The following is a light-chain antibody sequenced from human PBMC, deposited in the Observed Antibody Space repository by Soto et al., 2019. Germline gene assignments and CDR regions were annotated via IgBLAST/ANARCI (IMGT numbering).Light chain of an antibody. V-gene: IGKV3-20*01. Sequence: EVMLTQSPGTLSLSPGERATLSCRASQRVSSNYLAWYQQKSGQAPRLLIYGASNRATGIPDRFSGSGSGTDFTLTIRRLEPEDFAVYYCQQYDTSPRTFGQGNKVEFK. CDR1: QRVSSNY. CDR3: QQYDTSPRT. CDR2: GAS. J-gene: IGKJ1*01.